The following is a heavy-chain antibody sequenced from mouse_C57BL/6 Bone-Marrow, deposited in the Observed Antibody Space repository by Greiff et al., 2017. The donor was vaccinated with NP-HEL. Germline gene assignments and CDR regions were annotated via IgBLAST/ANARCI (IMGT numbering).Heavy chain of an antibody. CDR3: ARDYGSSHWYFDV. J-gene: IGHJ1*03. D-gene: IGHD1-1*01. Sequence: QVHVKQPGAELVKPGASVKLSCKASGYTFTSYWMQWVKQRPGQGLVWIGEIDPSDSYTNYNQKFKGKATLTVDTSSSTAYMQLSSLTSEDSAVYYCARDYGSSHWYFDVWGTGTTVTVSS. CDR2: IDPSDSYT. V-gene: IGHV1-50*01. CDR1: GYTFTSYW.